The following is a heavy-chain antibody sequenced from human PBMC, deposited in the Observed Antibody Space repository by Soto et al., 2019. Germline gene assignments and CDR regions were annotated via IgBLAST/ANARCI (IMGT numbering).Heavy chain of an antibody. J-gene: IGHJ5*02. D-gene: IGHD6-19*01. CDR2: INPSGGST. Sequence: ASVKGSCKASGYTFTSYYMHWVRQAPGQGLEWMGIINPSGGSTSYAQKFQGRVTMTRDTSTSTVYMELSSLRSEDTAVYYCASSGYSSGWKNWFDPWGQGTLVTVSS. V-gene: IGHV1-46*01. CDR3: ASSGYSSGWKNWFDP. CDR1: GYTFTSYY.